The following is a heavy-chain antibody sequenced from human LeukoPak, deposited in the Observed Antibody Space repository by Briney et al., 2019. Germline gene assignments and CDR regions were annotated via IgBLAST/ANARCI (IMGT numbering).Heavy chain of an antibody. D-gene: IGHD6-13*01. Sequence: ASVKVSCKASGYTFTSYGISWVRQAPGQGLEWMGWISAYNGNTNYAQELQGRVTMTTDTSTSTAYMELRSLRSDDTAVYYCAREYRTGYSSSWSTPPLFYFDYWGQGTLVTVSS. J-gene: IGHJ4*02. V-gene: IGHV1-18*01. CDR1: GYTFTSYG. CDR3: AREYRTGYSSSWSTPPLFYFDY. CDR2: ISAYNGNT.